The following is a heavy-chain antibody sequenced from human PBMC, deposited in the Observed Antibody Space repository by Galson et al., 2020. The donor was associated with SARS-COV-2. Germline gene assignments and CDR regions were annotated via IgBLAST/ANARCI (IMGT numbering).Heavy chain of an antibody. V-gene: IGHV4-30-2*01. CDR2: VYHSGAT. CDR3: ARRYTYGLSPYWYFDL. D-gene: IGHD5-18*01. Sequence: SETLSLTCSVSGGSISSGGYSWTWIRQPPGKGLEWIGYVYHSGATQYNPSLTSRLTISVDRSKNQLSIKLTSVTAADTAVYYCARRYTYGLSPYWYFDLWGRGTLVTVSS. J-gene: IGHJ2*01. CDR1: GGSISSGGYS.